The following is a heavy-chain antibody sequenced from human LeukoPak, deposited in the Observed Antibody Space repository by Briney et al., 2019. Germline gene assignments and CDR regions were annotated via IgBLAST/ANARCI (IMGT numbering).Heavy chain of an antibody. J-gene: IGHJ4*02. V-gene: IGHV4-38-2*02. CDR2: IYHSGRT. CDR1: GYSISSGYY. CDR3: ARVLRDSSGYYPVDY. Sequence: PSETLSLTCTVSGYSISSGYYWGWIRQPPGKGLEWIGIIYHSGRTDYNPSLKSRVTISVDTSKNQFSLKLSSVTAADTAVYYCARVLRDSSGYYPVDYWGQGTLVTVSS. D-gene: IGHD3-22*01.